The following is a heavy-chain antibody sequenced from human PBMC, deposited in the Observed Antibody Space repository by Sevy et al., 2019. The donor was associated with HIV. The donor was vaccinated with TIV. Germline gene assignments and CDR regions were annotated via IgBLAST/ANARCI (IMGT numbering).Heavy chain of an antibody. V-gene: IGHV3-21*01. CDR1: GFTFSSYS. CDR2: ISSSSSYI. D-gene: IGHD1-26*01. J-gene: IGHJ4*02. Sequence: GGSLRLPCAASGFTFSSYSMNWVRRAPGKGLEWVSFISSSSSYIYYADSVKGRFTISRDNAKNSLYLQMNSLRAEDTAVYYSARATLGVGYYFDYWGQGTLVTVSS. CDR3: ARATLGVGYYFDY.